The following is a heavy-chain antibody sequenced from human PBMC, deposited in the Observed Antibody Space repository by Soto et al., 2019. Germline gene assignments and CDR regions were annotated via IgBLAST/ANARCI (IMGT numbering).Heavy chain of an antibody. J-gene: IGHJ5*02. CDR1: GFTFSSYA. CDR2: ISGSGGST. Sequence: GGSLRLSCAASGFTFSSYAMSWVRQAPGKGLEWVSAISGSGGSTYYADSVKGRFTISRDNSKNTLYLQMNSLRAEDTAVYYCARDHSGITIFGVVNWFDPWGQGTLVTVSS. V-gene: IGHV3-23*01. CDR3: ARDHSGITIFGVVNWFDP. D-gene: IGHD3-3*01.